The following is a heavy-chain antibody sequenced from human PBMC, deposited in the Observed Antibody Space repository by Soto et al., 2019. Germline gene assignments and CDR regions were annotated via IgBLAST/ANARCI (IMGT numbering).Heavy chain of an antibody. J-gene: IGHJ5*02. Sequence: SVEVSFKASGCTFRFYSICSLRHSPGQGLEWMGGTIPIFGTANYAQQVQGRVTITEDESTSTAYMELSSLRSEDTAVYYCASGTGTTPGPCFAPLGQGTPVTVSS. CDR3: ASGTGTTPGPCFAP. D-gene: IGHD1-1*01. CDR2: TIPIFGTA. V-gene: IGHV1-69*13. CDR1: GCTFRFYS.